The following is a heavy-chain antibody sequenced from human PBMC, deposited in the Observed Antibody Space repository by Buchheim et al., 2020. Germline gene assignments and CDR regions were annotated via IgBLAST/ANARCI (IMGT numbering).Heavy chain of an antibody. CDR1: GFTFSSYA. D-gene: IGHD2-8*01. J-gene: IGHJ4*02. CDR2: ISGSGGST. CDR3: AKDQSDIVLMVYAIQAFDY. Sequence: EVQLLESGGGLVQPGGSLRLSCAASGFTFSSYATSWVRQAPGKGLEWVSAISGSGGSTYYADSVKGRFTISRDNSKNTLDLQMNSLRAEDTAVYYCAKDQSDIVLMVYAIQAFDYWGQGTL. V-gene: IGHV3-23*01.